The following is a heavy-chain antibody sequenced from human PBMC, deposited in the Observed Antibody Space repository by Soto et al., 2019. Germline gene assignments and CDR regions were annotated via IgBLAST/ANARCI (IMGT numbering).Heavy chain of an antibody. CDR3: ARVAY. CDR1: GFTFSRFS. CDR2: ISSASSET. J-gene: IGHJ4*02. V-gene: IGHV3-21*01. Sequence: GGSLRLSCEASGFTFSRFSMNWVRDVPGKGLECVASISSASSETWYADSVKGRFIISRDNAQNSLFLQMNTLRPEDSAMYYCARVAYWGPGTQVTVSS.